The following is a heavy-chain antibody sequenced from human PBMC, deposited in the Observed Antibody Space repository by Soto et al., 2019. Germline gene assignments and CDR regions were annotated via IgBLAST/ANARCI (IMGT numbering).Heavy chain of an antibody. J-gene: IGHJ5*02. D-gene: IGHD4-17*01. CDR1: GFTFSSYA. CDR2: ISGSGGST. CDR3: AKDLHDYGDYVDWFDP. Sequence: PGGSLRLSCAASGFTFSSYAMSWVRQAPGKGLEWVSAISGSGGSTYYADSVKGRFTISRDNSKNTLYLQMNSLRAEDTAVYYCAKDLHDYGDYVDWFDPWGQGTLVTVSS. V-gene: IGHV3-23*01.